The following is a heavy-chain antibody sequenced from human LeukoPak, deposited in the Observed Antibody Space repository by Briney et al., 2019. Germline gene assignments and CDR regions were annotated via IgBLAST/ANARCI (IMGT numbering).Heavy chain of an antibody. Sequence: SETLSLTCTVSGYSISSGYYWVWIRQPPGKGLEWIGSIYRSGSTNYNPSLKSRVTISVDTSNNQFSLKLTSVTAAGTAVYYCARGDCSSTICYSPMDVWGKGTTVTVSS. CDR3: ARGDCSSTICYSPMDV. CDR2: IYRSGST. V-gene: IGHV4-38-2*02. J-gene: IGHJ6*03. CDR1: GYSISSGYY. D-gene: IGHD2-2*01.